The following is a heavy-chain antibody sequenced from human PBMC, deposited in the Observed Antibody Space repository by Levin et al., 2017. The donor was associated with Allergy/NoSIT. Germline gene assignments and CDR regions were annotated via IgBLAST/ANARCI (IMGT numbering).Heavy chain of an antibody. Sequence: PGGSLRLSCAASGFTFSSHWMSWVRQAPGKGLEWVANINQGGSEKYYVDSLKGRFTISRDNAKNSLFLQMNSLRAEDTAVYYCARGPYYTNGIYRYFDFWGQGTLVTVSS. CDR2: INQGGSEK. CDR1: GFTFSSHW. J-gene: IGHJ4*02. V-gene: IGHV3-7*01. CDR3: ARGPYYTNGIYRYFDF. D-gene: IGHD2-8*01.